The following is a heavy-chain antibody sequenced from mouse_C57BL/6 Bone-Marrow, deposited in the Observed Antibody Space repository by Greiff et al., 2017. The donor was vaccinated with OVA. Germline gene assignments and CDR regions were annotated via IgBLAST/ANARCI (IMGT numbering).Heavy chain of an antibody. CDR2: INPYNGGT. Sequence: EVNLVESGPVLVKPGASVKMSCKASGYTFTDYYMNWVKQSHGKSLEWIGVINPYNGGTSYNQKFKGKATLTVDKSSSTAYMELNSLTSEDSAVYYCARRGRYGSSSFDYWGQGTTLTVSS. V-gene: IGHV1-19*01. CDR3: ARRGRYGSSSFDY. J-gene: IGHJ2*01. CDR1: GYTFTDYY. D-gene: IGHD1-1*01.